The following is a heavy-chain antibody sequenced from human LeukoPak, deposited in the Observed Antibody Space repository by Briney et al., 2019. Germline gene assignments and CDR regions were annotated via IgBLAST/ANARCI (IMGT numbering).Heavy chain of an antibody. J-gene: IGHJ5*02. CDR3: TKDPYYYDSSGYPDH. V-gene: IGHV3-23*01. CDR1: GFTFSSYA. Sequence: GGSLRLSCAASGFTFSSYAMSWVRQAPGKGLEWVSAISGSGGSTYYADSVKGRFTISRDNSKNTLYLQMNSLRAEDTAVYYCTKDPYYYDSSGYPDHWGQGTLVTVSS. D-gene: IGHD3-22*01. CDR2: ISGSGGST.